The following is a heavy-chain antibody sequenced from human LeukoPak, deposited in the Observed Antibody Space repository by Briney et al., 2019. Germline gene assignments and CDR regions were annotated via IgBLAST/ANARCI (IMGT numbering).Heavy chain of an antibody. CDR2: ISGSGGST. CDR3: AKGYCSGGSCSYIYYYYYMDV. CDR1: GFTFSSYG. D-gene: IGHD2-15*01. J-gene: IGHJ6*03. V-gene: IGHV3-23*01. Sequence: GGSLRLSCAASGFTFSSYGMSWVRQAPGKGQEWVSAISGSGGSTYYADSVKGRFTISRDNSKNTLYLQMDSLRAEDTAVYYCAKGYCSGGSCSYIYYYYYMDVWGKGTTVTISS.